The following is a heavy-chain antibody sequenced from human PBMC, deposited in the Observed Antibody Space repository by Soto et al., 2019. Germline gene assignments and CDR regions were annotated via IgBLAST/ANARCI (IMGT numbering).Heavy chain of an antibody. CDR1: GGSISSSSYY. Sequence: SETLSLTCTVSGGSISSSSYYWGWIRQPPGKGLEWIGSIYYNGSTYYNPSLKSRVTISVDTSKNQFSLKLSSVTAADTAVYYCARHGYYDSSGYIFDYWGQGTLVTVSS. CDR2: IYYNGST. D-gene: IGHD3-22*01. J-gene: IGHJ4*02. V-gene: IGHV4-39*01. CDR3: ARHGYYDSSGYIFDY.